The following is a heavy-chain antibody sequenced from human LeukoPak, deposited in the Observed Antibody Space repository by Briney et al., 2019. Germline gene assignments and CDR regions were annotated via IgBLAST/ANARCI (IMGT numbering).Heavy chain of an antibody. J-gene: IGHJ3*02. V-gene: IGHV1-2*02. D-gene: IGHD2-15*01. Sequence: ASVKVSCKASGYTFTGYYLHWVRQAPGQGLEWMGWINHNSGGTNYAKKFQGRVIMTRDTSISTAYMELSRLRSDDTAVYYCAIADCSGGSCYSDDAFDIWGQGIMVTVSS. CDR1: GYTFTGYY. CDR2: INHNSGGT. CDR3: AIADCSGGSCYSDDAFDI.